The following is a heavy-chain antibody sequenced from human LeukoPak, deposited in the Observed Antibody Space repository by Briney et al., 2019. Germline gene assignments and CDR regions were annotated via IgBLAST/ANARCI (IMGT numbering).Heavy chain of an antibody. CDR3: ARDYRTGFDY. V-gene: IGHV1-69*13. D-gene: IGHD7-27*01. J-gene: IGHJ4*02. Sequence: ASVKVSCKASGGTFSTFAISWVRQAPGQGLEWMGGIIPIFGTANYAQKFQGRVTITADESTSTAYMELSSLRSEDTAVYYCARDYRTGFDYWGQGTLVTVSS. CDR2: IIPIFGTA. CDR1: GGTFSTFA.